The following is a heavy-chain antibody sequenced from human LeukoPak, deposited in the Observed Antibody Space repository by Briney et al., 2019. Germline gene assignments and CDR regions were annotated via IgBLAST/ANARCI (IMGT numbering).Heavy chain of an antibody. V-gene: IGHV3-48*03. J-gene: IGHJ4*02. Sequence: GGSLRLSCAASGFTFSSYEMNWVRQAPGKGLEWVSYISSSGSTIYYADSVKGRFTISRDNAKNSLYLQMNSLRAEDTAVYYCARGDLGELSPLGYWGQGTLVTVSS. CDR2: ISSSGSTI. CDR1: GFTFSSYE. D-gene: IGHD3-16*02. CDR3: ARGDLGELSPLGY.